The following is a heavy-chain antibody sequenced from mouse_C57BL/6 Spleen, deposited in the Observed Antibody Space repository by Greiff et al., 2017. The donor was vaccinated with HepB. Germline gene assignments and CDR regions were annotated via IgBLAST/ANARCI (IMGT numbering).Heavy chain of an antibody. D-gene: IGHD1-1*01. CDR3: ARPLITTVVATDY. J-gene: IGHJ2*01. V-gene: IGHV1-19*01. Sequence: EVQLQQSGPVLVKPGASVKMSCKASGYTFTDYYMNWVKQSHGKSLEWIGVINPYNGGTSYNQKFKGKATLTVDKSSSPAYMELNSLTSEDSAVYYCARPLITTVVATDYWGQGTTLTVSS. CDR1: GYTFTDYY. CDR2: INPYNGGT.